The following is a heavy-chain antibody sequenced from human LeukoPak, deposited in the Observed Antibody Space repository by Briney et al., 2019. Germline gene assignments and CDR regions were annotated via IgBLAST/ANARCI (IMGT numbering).Heavy chain of an antibody. CDR3: AREGVGVTTYFDY. J-gene: IGHJ4*02. CDR2: ISGSGNGGSI. CDR1: GFVFSIYT. V-gene: IGHV3-64*04. Sequence: GGSLRLSCSASGFVFSIYTMYWVRQAPGKGPEYVSTISGSGNGGSIYYADSVRGRFTISRDNSKNTLYLQMNSLRVEDTAVYYCAREGVGVTTYFDYWGQGTLVTVSS. D-gene: IGHD1-26*01.